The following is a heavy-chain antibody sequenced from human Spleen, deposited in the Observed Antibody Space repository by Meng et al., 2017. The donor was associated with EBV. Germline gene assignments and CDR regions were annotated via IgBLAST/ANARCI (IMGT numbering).Heavy chain of an antibody. D-gene: IGHD2/OR15-2a*01. J-gene: IGHJ5*01. CDR1: GGSLNDYY. CDR2: INHSGIT. V-gene: IGHV4-34*01. CDR3: ARAGSFLGIIDS. Sequence: QVQLQQGGAGRLKPSETLSLTFAGYGGSLNDYYWTWIRQPPGKGLEWIGEINHSGITNYNPSLKSRVTISVDTSKNQFSLKLSSVTAADTAVYYCARAGSFLGIIDSWGQGTLVTVSS.